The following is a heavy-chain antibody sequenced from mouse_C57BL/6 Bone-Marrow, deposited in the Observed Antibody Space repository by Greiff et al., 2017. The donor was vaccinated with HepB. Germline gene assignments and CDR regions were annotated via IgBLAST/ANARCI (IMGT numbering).Heavy chain of an antibody. D-gene: IGHD2-3*01. CDR2: ISSGSSTI. CDR3: TRDLEGDGYQGPGGPWFAY. V-gene: IGHV5-17*01. J-gene: IGHJ3*01. Sequence: EVYLVESGGGLVKPGGSLKLSCAASGFTFSDYGMHWVRQAPEKGLEWVAYISSGSSTIYYADTVKGRFTISRDNAKNTLFLQMTSLRSEDTAMYYCTRDLEGDGYQGPGGPWFAYWGQGTLVTVSA. CDR1: GFTFSDYG.